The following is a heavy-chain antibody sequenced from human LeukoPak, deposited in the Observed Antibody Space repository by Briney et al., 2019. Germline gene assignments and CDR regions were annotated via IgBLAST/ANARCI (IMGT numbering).Heavy chain of an antibody. V-gene: IGHV1-69*13. Sequence: SVKVSCKASGGTFSSYAISWVRQAPGQGLEWMGGIIPIFGTASYAQKFQGRVTITADESTSTAYMELSSLRSEDTAVYYCARANYYDSSGYPDYWGQGTLVTVSS. J-gene: IGHJ4*02. D-gene: IGHD3-22*01. CDR3: ARANYYDSSGYPDY. CDR2: IIPIFGTA. CDR1: GGTFSSYA.